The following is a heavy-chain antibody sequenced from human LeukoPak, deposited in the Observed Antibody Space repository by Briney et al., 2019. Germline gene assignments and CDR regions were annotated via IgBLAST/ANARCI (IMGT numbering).Heavy chain of an antibody. D-gene: IGHD6-13*01. CDR1: GFSLSTSGVG. CDR2: IYWDDNK. J-gene: IGHJ4*02. CDR3: AHMPGVGSSHLAFDY. Sequence: SGPTLVNPTQTLTLTCTFSGFSLSTSGVGVGWIRQPPGKALEWLALIYWDDNKRYSPSLKSRLTITKDTSKNQVVLTMTNMDPVDTATYYCAHMPGVGSSHLAFDYWGQGTLVTVSS. V-gene: IGHV2-5*02.